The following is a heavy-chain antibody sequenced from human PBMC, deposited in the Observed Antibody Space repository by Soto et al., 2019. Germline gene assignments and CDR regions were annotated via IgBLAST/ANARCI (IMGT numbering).Heavy chain of an antibody. J-gene: IGHJ4*02. Sequence: QVQLQESGPGLVKPSETLSLTCAVSGGSISSYYWTWIRQPPGKGLEWIGDIYNSGSTNYNPSLMSRVIISVDTSKNQFSLKLSSVTAADTAVYYCARHKGSSSWYPFDYWGQGTLVTVSS. V-gene: IGHV4-59*01. CDR1: GGSISSYY. CDR2: IYNSGST. CDR3: ARHKGSSSWYPFDY. D-gene: IGHD6-13*01.